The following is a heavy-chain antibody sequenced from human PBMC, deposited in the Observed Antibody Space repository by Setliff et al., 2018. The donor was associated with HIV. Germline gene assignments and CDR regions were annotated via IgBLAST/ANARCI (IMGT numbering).Heavy chain of an antibody. D-gene: IGHD3-3*01. CDR1: GGSISSGSYY. CDR3: ASFSPPFDY. Sequence: SETLSLTCTVSGGSISSGSYYWSWIRQPAGKGLEWIGRIYTSGSTNYNPSLKSRVTISVDTSKNQFSLKLSSVTAADTAVYYCASFSPPFDYWGQGTLVTVSS. V-gene: IGHV4-61*02. J-gene: IGHJ4*02. CDR2: IYTSGST.